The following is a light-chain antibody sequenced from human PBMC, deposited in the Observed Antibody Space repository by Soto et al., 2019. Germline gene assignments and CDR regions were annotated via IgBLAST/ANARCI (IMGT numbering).Light chain of an antibody. CDR3: SSSAGGFPGV. V-gene: IGLV2-11*01. CDR2: YVS. J-gene: IGLJ3*02. Sequence: QSALTQPRSVSGSPGQSVTISCTGTSSDVVSWYQQHPGKAPKLIIYYVSQRPSGVPDRFSGSKSGNTASLTISGLQAEDGAVYNSSSSAGGFPGVFGGGTKLPVL. CDR1: SSDV.